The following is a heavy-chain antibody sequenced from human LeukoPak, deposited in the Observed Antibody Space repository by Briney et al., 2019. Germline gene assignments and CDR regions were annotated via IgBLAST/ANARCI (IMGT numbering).Heavy chain of an antibody. CDR3: ARDRGATVTTWGDY. J-gene: IGHJ4*02. Sequence: ASVKVSCKASGYTFTSYGISWVRQAPGQGLEWMGWNSAYNGNTNYAQKLQGRVTMTTDTSTSTAYMELRSLRSDDTAVYYCARDRGATVTTWGDYWGQGTLVTVSS. D-gene: IGHD4-17*01. CDR2: NSAYNGNT. V-gene: IGHV1-18*01. CDR1: GYTFTSYG.